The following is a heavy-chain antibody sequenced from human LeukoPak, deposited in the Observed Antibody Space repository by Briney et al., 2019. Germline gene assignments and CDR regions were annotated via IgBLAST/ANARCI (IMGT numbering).Heavy chain of an antibody. J-gene: IGHJ4*02. CDR1: GFTFSRFW. CDR3: AKDLVPWGSRFDY. D-gene: IGHD7-27*01. CDR2: IDQSGGRN. V-gene: IGHV3-7*05. Sequence: PGGSLRLSCAASGFTFSRFWMNWVRQAPGRGLEWVANIDQSGGRNNYVDSVKGRFTISRDNSKNTLYLQMNSLRAEDTAVYYCAKDLVPWGSRFDYWGQGTLVTVSS.